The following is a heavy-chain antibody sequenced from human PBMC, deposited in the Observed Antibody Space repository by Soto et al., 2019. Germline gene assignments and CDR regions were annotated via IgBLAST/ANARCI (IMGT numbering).Heavy chain of an antibody. V-gene: IGHV4-39*01. Sequence: QLQLQESGPGLVKPSETLSLTCTVSDGSISSDNYYWGWIRQPPGRGLEWIGSIYYGGSTYYAPSLESRVTMSLDTSKNQFSRKLNSVTVADTAVYYCARKRGSSFGWFDPWGQGILVTVSS. CDR2: IYYGGST. J-gene: IGHJ5*02. D-gene: IGHD1-26*01. CDR3: ARKRGSSFGWFDP. CDR1: DGSISSDNYY.